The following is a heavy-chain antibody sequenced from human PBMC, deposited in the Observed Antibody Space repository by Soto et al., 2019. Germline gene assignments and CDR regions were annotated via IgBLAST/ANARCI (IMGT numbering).Heavy chain of an antibody. CDR3: SREGVRRVRTDNWFDP. CDR1: GYTFTSYY. J-gene: IGHJ5*02. Sequence: ASVKVSCKASGYTFTSYYMHWVRQAPGQGLEWMGIINPSGGSTSYAQKFQGRVTMTRDTSASTAYMELSSLRSEDTAVYYFSREGVRRVRTDNWFDPWGQRTLLTVSS. CDR2: INPSGGST. D-gene: IGHD3-10*01. V-gene: IGHV1-46*01.